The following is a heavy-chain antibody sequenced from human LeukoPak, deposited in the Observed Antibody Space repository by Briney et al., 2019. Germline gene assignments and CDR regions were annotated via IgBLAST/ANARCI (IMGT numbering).Heavy chain of an antibody. Sequence: PGGSPRLSCAASGFTLTGNAMSWVRQAPGRGLEWVSGVGGDDRTHYADSVRGRFTISRDNSMNTVSLDMNRLRVEDTAIYYCAKDLSWWAAADHWGQGALVTVAS. CDR3: AKDLSWWAAADH. D-gene: IGHD2-15*01. CDR1: GFTLTGNA. V-gene: IGHV3-23*01. J-gene: IGHJ1*01. CDR2: VGGDDRT.